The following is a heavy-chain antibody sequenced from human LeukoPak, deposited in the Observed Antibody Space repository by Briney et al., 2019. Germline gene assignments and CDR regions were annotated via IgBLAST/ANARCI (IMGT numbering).Heavy chain of an antibody. CDR1: GFTFSSYA. D-gene: IGHD4-11*01. J-gene: IGHJ4*02. CDR2: ISGSGGST. CDR3: GKIREVADYIDGFDY. V-gene: IGHV3-23*01. Sequence: GGSLRLSCAASGFTFSSYAMSWVRQAPGKGLEWVSAISGSGGSTYYADSVKGRFTISRDNSKNTLYLQMNSLGAEDTAVYYCGKIREVADYIDGFDYWGQGTLVTVSS.